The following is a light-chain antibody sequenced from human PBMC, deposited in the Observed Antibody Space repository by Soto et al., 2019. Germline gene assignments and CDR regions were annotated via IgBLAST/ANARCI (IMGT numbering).Light chain of an antibody. V-gene: IGKV3-15*01. CDR1: QSVITN. CDR3: LQYFRTPWT. J-gene: IGKJ1*01. Sequence: ELVMTQSPATLSASPGERATLSCRASQSVITNVAWYQQKPGQAPRLLIYGASTRATGIPARFSGSGSGTEFTLTISSLQTEDVAVYYCLQYFRTPWTFGQGTKVEIK. CDR2: GAS.